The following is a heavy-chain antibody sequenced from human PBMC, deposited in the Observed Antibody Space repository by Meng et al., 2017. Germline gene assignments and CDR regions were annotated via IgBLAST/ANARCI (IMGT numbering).Heavy chain of an antibody. D-gene: IGHD3-10*01. J-gene: IGHJ6*02. Sequence: GESLKISCAASGFTFSSYEMNWVRQAPGKGLEWVSYISSSGSPIYYADSVKGRFTISRDNAKNSLYLQMNSLSAEDTSVYYCARDSVTIVRGVITGYDYSCVDFWGQGTTVTVSS. CDR1: GFTFSSYE. CDR2: ISSSGSPI. CDR3: ARDSVTIVRGVITGYDYSCVDF. V-gene: IGHV3-48*03.